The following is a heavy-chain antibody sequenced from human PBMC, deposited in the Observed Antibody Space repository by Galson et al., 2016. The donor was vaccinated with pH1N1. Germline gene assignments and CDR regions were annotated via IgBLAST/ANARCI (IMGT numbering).Heavy chain of an antibody. CDR3: ARSSSSRETEYYFDY. CDR2: INHSGST. V-gene: IGHV4-34*01. D-gene: IGHD6-13*01. Sequence: ETLSLTCAVYGGSFNGYYWSWIRQPPGKGLEWIGEINHSGSTNLKPSFKSRVTISVDTSKNQFSLKLSSVTAADTAVYYCARSSSSRETEYYFDYWGQGTLVTVSS. J-gene: IGHJ4*02. CDR1: GGSFNGYY.